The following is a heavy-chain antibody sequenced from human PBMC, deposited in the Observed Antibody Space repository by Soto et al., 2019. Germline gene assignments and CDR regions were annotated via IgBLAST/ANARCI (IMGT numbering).Heavy chain of an antibody. CDR1: GFPFSGYW. CDR2: IKYDGGEK. V-gene: IGHV3-7*04. J-gene: IGHJ4*02. Sequence: EVQLVESGGGLVQPGGSLRLSCAASGFPFSGYWMSWVRQAPGQGLEWVANIKYDGGEKYYVDSVKGRFTISRDNAKNSLYLQISSLRAEDTAVYYCARAPYGGYDLGDVDYWGQGTLVTVSS. CDR3: ARAPYGGYDLGDVDY. D-gene: IGHD5-12*01.